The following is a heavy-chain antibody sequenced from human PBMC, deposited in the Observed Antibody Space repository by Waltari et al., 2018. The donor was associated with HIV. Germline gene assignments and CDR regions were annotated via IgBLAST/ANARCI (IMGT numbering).Heavy chain of an antibody. J-gene: IGHJ4*02. D-gene: IGHD6-6*01. CDR3: AKEGIAGRPSVPDY. Sequence: EVQLLESGGGLVQPGGSLRPSCAASGSTFTTYAMCGVRQAPGKGLEWVSVISGSGGSTYYADFVKGRFTISRDNSKNTLYLQMNSLRAEDTAVYYCAKEGIAGRPSVPDYWGQGTLVTVSS. V-gene: IGHV3-23*01. CDR1: GSTFTTYA. CDR2: ISGSGGST.